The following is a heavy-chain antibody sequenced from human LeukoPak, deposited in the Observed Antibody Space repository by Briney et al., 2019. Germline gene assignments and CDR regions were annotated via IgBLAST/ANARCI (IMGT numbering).Heavy chain of an antibody. CDR2: INQDESEK. V-gene: IGHV3-7*01. D-gene: IGHD6-19*01. J-gene: IGHJ3*01. CDR3: ARYGNGEWLAHYAFDV. CDR1: GFIFSRYW. Sequence: GGSLRLSCAASGFIFSRYWMSWVRQAPGKGPEWVANINQDESEKNYVDSVKGRFTISRDNAKNSLDLQMNSLRAEDTAVYYCARYGNGEWLAHYAFDVWGQGTMVTVSS.